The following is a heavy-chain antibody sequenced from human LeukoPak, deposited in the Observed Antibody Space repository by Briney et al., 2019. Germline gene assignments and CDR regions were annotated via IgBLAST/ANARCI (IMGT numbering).Heavy chain of an antibody. V-gene: IGHV4-38-2*02. CDR3: ARSPPSRYYYYMDV. J-gene: IGHJ6*03. CDR1: GYSISSGYY. Sequence: SETLSLTCTVSGYSISSGYYWGWIRQPPGKGLEWIGSIYHSGSTYYNPSLKSRVTISVDTSKNQFSLKLSSVAAADTAVYYCARSPPSRYYYYMDVWGKGTTVTVSS. CDR2: IYHSGST.